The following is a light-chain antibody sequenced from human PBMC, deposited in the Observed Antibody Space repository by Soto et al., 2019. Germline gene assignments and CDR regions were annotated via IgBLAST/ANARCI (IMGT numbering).Light chain of an antibody. CDR2: LNSDGSH. V-gene: IGLV4-69*01. CDR1: SGHGSYV. J-gene: IGLJ2*01. CDR3: QTWGTDIVV. Sequence: QLVLTQSPSASASLGASVRLTCTLSSGHGSYVIAWHQQQPEKGPRYLMKLNSDGSHSKGDGIPDRFSGSSSGAERYLTISRLQSEDEADYYCQTWGTDIVVFGGGTKLTVL.